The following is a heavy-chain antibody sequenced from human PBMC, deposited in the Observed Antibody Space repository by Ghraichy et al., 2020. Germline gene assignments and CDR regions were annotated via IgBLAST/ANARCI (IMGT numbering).Heavy chain of an antibody. CDR3: ASTYYDFWGGLYYFDY. J-gene: IGHJ4*02. Sequence: SETLSLTCTVSGGSISSSSYYWGWIRQPPGKGLEWIGSIYYSGSTYYNPSLKSRVTISVDTSKNQFSLKLSSVTAADTAVYYCASTYYDFWGGLYYFDYWGQGTLVTVSS. CDR2: IYYSGST. CDR1: GGSISSSSYY. D-gene: IGHD3-3*01. V-gene: IGHV4-39*01.